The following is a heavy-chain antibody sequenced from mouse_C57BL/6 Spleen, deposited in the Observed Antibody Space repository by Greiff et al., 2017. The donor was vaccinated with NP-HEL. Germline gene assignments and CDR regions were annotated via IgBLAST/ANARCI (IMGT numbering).Heavy chain of an antibody. J-gene: IGHJ2*01. Sequence: VQLQQSGAELVRPGASVTLSCKASGYTFTDHEMHWVKQTPVHGLEWIGAIDPETGGTAYNQKFKGKAILTADKSSSTAYMELRSLTSEDSAVYYCTRYELGIDYWGQGTTLTVSS. CDR1: GYTFTDHE. V-gene: IGHV1-15*01. D-gene: IGHD4-1*01. CDR3: TRYELGIDY. CDR2: IDPETGGT.